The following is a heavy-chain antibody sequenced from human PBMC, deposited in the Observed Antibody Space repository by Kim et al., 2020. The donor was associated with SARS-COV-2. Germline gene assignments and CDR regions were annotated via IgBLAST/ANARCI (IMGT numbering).Heavy chain of an antibody. Sequence: GGSLRLSCAASGFTFSNYEMNWVRQAPGKGLEWVSHITTSGSITYYADSVKGRLIVSRDNAKNSLYLQINSLRAEDTAVYYCAKDHSHYYYGMDVWGQGTTVTVSS. V-gene: IGHV3-48*03. J-gene: IGHJ6*02. CDR3: AKDHSHYYYGMDV. CDR1: GFTFSNYE. CDR2: ITTSGSIT.